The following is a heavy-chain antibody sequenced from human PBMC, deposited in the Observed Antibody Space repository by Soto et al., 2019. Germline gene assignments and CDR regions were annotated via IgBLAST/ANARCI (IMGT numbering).Heavy chain of an antibody. CDR1: GGSINSGGYY. J-gene: IGHJ4*02. D-gene: IGHD3-3*01. CDR3: ARAQTIFGIITVFDY. CDR2: IYYSGST. V-gene: IGHV4-31*03. Sequence: SETLSLTCTVSGGSINSGGYYWSWIRQHPGKGLEWIGYIYYSGSTYYNPSLKSRVTISVDTSKNQFSLKLTSVTAADTAVYFCARAQTIFGIITVFDYWGQGTLVTVSS.